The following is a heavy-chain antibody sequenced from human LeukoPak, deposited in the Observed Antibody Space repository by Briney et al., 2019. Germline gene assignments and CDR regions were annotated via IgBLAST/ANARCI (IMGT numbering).Heavy chain of an antibody. J-gene: IGHJ4*02. CDR2: ISWNSGNI. Sequence: GGSLRLSCAASGFTFDDYGMHWVRQPPGKGLEWVSGISWNSGNIGYADSVKGRFTISRDNAKNSLYLQMNSLRSEDTAVYYCARSRAIGSGWPGNYWGQGTLVTVSS. D-gene: IGHD6-19*01. CDR3: ARSRAIGSGWPGNY. V-gene: IGHV3-9*01. CDR1: GFTFDDYG.